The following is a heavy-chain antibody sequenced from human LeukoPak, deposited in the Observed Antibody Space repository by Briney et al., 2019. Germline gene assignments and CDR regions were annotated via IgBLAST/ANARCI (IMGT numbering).Heavy chain of an antibody. D-gene: IGHD2/OR15-2a*01. Sequence: GGSLRLSCAAYGFTFSSSDMHRVRQAPGRRPEWVSAIGTAGDPYYPDSVEGRFTISREDAENSLYLQMNNLRAGDTAVYYCTRGPRNRNVFDIWGQGTMVTVSS. CDR2: IGTAGDP. V-gene: IGHV3-13*05. CDR3: TRGPRNRNVFDI. CDR1: GFTFSSSD. J-gene: IGHJ3*02.